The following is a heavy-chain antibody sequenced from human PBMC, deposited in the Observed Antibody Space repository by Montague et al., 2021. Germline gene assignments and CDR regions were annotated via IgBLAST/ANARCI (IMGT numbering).Heavy chain of an antibody. D-gene: IGHD3-10*01. Sequence: TLSLTCSVSGGSISSDGYYWIWLRPLPGKGLKWIGYVFYSGNTYSNPSLQIRISISVDTSKNQFSLKLSTVTAADTAVYYCARAEDYYVSGSYLGFDYWGQGTLVTVSS. CDR3: ARAEDYYVSGSYLGFDY. V-gene: IGHV4-31*03. CDR2: VFYSGNT. J-gene: IGHJ4*02. CDR1: GGSISSDGYY.